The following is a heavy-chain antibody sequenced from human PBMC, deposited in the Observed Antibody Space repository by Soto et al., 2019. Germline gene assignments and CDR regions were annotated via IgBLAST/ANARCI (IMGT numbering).Heavy chain of an antibody. CDR2: ISYDGSNK. D-gene: IGHD3-3*01. V-gene: IGHV3-30*18. Sequence: PGGSLRLSCQASGFNFNNYGMNWVRQAPGKGLEWVAVISYDGSNKYYADSVKGRFTISRDNSKNTLSLHLNTLRPEDTAVYHCAKDRGGGGFYTPRGFWGQGTLVTVAS. CDR1: GFNFNNYG. CDR3: AKDRGGGGFYTPRGF. J-gene: IGHJ4*02.